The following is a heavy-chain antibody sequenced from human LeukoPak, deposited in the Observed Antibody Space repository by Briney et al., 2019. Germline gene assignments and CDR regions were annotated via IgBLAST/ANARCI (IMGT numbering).Heavy chain of an antibody. CDR1: GGSLYSGDSKTNGAYY. Sequence: SETLSLTCTVSGGSLYSGDSKTNGAYYWTWIRQPPGKGLEWIGYIYHSESTYYNPSFKSRVTISVDRSKNQFSLKLSSVTAADTAVYYCASGHRPAAMSDLFDYWGQGTLVTVSS. J-gene: IGHJ4*02. V-gene: IGHV4-30-2*02. CDR2: IYHSEST. CDR3: ASGHRPAAMSDLFDY. D-gene: IGHD2-2*01.